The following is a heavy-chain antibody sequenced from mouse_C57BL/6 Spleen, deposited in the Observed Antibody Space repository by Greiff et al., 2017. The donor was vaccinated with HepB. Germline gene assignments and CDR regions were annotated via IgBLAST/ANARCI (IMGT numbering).Heavy chain of an antibody. D-gene: IGHD1-1*01. Sequence: QVQLQQPGAELVRPGSSVKLSCKASGYTFTSYWMHWVKQRPIQGLEWIGNIDPSDSETHYNQKFKDKATLTVDKSSSTAYMQLSSLTSEDSAVYYCAILPGDYGSTGYWGQGTTLTVSS. V-gene: IGHV1-52*01. CDR1: GYTFTSYW. CDR2: IDPSDSET. J-gene: IGHJ2*01. CDR3: AILPGDYGSTGY.